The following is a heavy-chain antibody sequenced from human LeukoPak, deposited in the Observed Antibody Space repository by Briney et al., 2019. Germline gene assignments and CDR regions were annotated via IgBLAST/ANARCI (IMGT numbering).Heavy chain of an antibody. V-gene: IGHV3-23*01. Sequence: GGSLRLSCLAPRFTFRTYDMHWVRQAPGKRLEWVSAISGSGGSTYYADSVKGRFTISRYNSKNTLYLQMNSLRAEDTAVYYCAKSIILMLYDTYYLDYSGQGTVVTVSS. J-gene: IGHJ4*02. CDR1: RFTFRTYD. CDR3: AKSIILMLYDTYYLDY. CDR2: ISGSGGST. D-gene: IGHD2-8*01.